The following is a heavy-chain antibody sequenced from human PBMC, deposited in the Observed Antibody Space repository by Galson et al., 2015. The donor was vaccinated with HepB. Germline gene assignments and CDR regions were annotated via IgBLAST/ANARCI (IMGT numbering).Heavy chain of an antibody. CDR3: ARGFSHEWELYNDY. V-gene: IGHV1-8*01. CDR1: GYTFTSYD. CDR2: MNPNSGNT. Sequence: SVKVSCKASGYTFTSYDINWVRQATGQGLEWMGWMNPNSGNTGYAQKFQGRVTMTRNTSISTAYMELSSLRSEDTAVYYCARGFSHEWELYNDYWGQGTLVTVSS. J-gene: IGHJ4*02. D-gene: IGHD1-26*01.